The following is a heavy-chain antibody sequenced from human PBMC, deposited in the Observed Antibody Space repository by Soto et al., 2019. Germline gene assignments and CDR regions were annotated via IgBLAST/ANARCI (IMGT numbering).Heavy chain of an antibody. D-gene: IGHD2-8*01. V-gene: IGHV6-1*01. Sequence: SPTLSLTCALSGNSVSTNRTTWVSLRQSPSRGLEWLGRTYYRSKWYNDYAVSVKSRITTNPDTSNNQLSLQLNSVTPDDTAVYYCARLIGNSWLDSWGQGTLVTVSS. J-gene: IGHJ5*01. CDR2: TYYRSKWYN. CDR1: GNSVSTNRTT. CDR3: ARLIGNSWLDS.